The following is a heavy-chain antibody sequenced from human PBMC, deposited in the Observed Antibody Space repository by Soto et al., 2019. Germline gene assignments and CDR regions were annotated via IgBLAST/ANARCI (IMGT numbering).Heavy chain of an antibody. J-gene: IGHJ6*02. V-gene: IGHV3-15*01. CDR1: GFTFSNAW. CDR2: IKSKTDGGTT. D-gene: IGHD5-18*01. Sequence: EVQLVESGGGLVKPGGSLRLSCAASGFTFSNAWMSWVRQAPGKGLEWVGRIKSKTDGGTTDYAAPVKGRFTISRDDSKNTLYLQMNSLKTEDTAVYYCTTEDTGDYYYGMDVWGQGTTVTVSS. CDR3: TTEDTGDYYYGMDV.